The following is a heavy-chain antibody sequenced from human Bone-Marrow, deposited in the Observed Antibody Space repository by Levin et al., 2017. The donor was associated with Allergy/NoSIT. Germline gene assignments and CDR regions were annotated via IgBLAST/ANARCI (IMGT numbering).Heavy chain of an antibody. CDR1: GFSLSTSGVG. CDR3: AHSNVSSGPIKNPRYNWFDP. CDR2: IYWNDDK. D-gene: IGHD3-22*01. Sequence: SGPTLVKPTQTLTLTCTFSGFSLSTSGVGVGWIRQPPGKALEWLALIYWNDDKRYSPSLKSRLTITKDTSKNQVVLTMTNMDPVDTATYYCAHSNVSSGPIKNPRYNWFDPWGQGTLVTVSS. V-gene: IGHV2-5*01. J-gene: IGHJ5*02.